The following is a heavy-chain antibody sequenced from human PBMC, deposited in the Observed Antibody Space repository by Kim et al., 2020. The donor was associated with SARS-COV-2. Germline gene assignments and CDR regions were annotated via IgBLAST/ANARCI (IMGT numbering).Heavy chain of an antibody. D-gene: IGHD3-16*02. J-gene: IGHJ3*02. CDR2: IKSKTDGGTT. Sequence: GGSLRLSCAASGFTFSNAWMSWVRQAPGKGLEWVGRIKSKTDGGTTDYAAPVKGRFTISRDDSKNTLYLQMNSLKTEDTAVYYCTTGEATSYDYVWGSYRYDAFDIWGQGAMVTVSS. CDR3: TTGEATSYDYVWGSYRYDAFDI. CDR1: GFTFSNAW. V-gene: IGHV3-15*01.